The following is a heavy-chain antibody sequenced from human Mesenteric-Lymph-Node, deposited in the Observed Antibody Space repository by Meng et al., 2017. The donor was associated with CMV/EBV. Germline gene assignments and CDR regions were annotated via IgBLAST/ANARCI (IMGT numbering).Heavy chain of an antibody. CDR1: SYA. D-gene: IGHD6-13*01. CDR2: IIPIFGTA. V-gene: IGHV1-69*05. J-gene: IGHJ4*02. CDR3: ARDFTDRYSSSWYGYLDF. Sequence: SYAISWVRQATGQGLEWMGGIIPIFGTAKYAQKFQGRVTITTDESTSTVYMELSSLRSEDTAVYYCARDFTDRYSSSWYGYLDFWGQGTLVTVSS.